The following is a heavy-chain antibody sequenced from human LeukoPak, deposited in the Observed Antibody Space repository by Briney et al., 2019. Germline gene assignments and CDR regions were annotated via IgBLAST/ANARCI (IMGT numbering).Heavy chain of an antibody. V-gene: IGHV3-48*03. J-gene: IGHJ4*02. CDR2: ISSSGSII. Sequence: GGSLRLSCAASGFTFSSYEMNWVRQAPGKGLEWVSYISSSGSIIYYADSVKGRFTISRDNTKNTLYLQMNSLRAEDTAVFYCARGAPSGSYYLDYWGQGALVTVSS. D-gene: IGHD1-26*01. CDR1: GFTFSSYE. CDR3: ARGAPSGSYYLDY.